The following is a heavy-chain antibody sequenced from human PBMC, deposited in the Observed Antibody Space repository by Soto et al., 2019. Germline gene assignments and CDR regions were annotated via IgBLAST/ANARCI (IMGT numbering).Heavy chain of an antibody. D-gene: IGHD6-13*01. V-gene: IGHV6-1*01. Sequence: SQTLSLTCAISGDRVSSNSAAWNWIRQSPSRGLEWLGRTYYRSKWYNDYAVSVKSRITINPDTSKNQFSLQLNSVTPEDTAVYYCARDPGIAAAGSEPPYSWYFDYWGQGTLVTVSS. CDR2: TYYRSKWYN. CDR3: ARDPGIAAAGSEPPYSWYFDY. CDR1: GDRVSSNSAA. J-gene: IGHJ4*02.